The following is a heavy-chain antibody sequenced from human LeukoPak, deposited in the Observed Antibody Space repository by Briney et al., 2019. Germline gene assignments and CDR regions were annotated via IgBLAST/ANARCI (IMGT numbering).Heavy chain of an antibody. CDR2: ISGSGGST. J-gene: IGHJ4*02. CDR1: GFTFSSYA. D-gene: IGHD3-22*01. V-gene: IGHV3-23*01. Sequence: GGSLRLSCAASGFTFSSYAMSWVRQAPGKGLEWVSAISGSGGSTYYADSVKGRFTISRDNSKNTLYLQMNSLRAEDTAVYYCAKGAFNDYYYDSSGEYYFDYWGQGTLVTVPS. CDR3: AKGAFNDYYYDSSGEYYFDY.